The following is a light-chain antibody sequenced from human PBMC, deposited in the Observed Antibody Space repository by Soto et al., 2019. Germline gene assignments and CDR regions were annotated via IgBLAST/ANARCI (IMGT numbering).Light chain of an antibody. J-gene: IGKJ4*01. CDR3: QQYGSSQT. CDR1: QSVSSSY. Sequence: EIVLTQSPGTLYLSPGERATLSCRASQSVSSSYLAWYQQKPGQAPRLLIYGASSRATGIPDRFSGSGSGTEFTLTISRLEPEDFAVYYCQQYGSSQTFGGGTKVEIK. V-gene: IGKV3-20*01. CDR2: GAS.